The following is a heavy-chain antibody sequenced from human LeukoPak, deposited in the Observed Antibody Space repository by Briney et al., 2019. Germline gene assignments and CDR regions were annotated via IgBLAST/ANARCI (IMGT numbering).Heavy chain of an antibody. V-gene: IGHV4-59*08. CDR2: IYYSGST. CDR3: ARIGTRYSSSPPDYYYYYYGMDV. D-gene: IGHD6-13*01. Sequence: SETLSLTCTVSGGSISSYYWSWIRQPPGKGLEWIGYIYYSGSTNYNPSLKSRVTISVDTSKNQFSLKLSSVTAADTAVYYCARIGTRYSSSPPDYYYYYYGMDVWGQGTTVTVSS. CDR1: GGSISSYY. J-gene: IGHJ6*02.